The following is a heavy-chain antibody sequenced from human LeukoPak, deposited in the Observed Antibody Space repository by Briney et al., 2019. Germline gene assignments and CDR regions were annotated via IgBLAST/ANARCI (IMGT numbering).Heavy chain of an antibody. V-gene: IGHV3-74*03. CDR1: GFAFSVSW. J-gene: IGHJ3*02. D-gene: IGHD3-10*01. Sequence: PGGSLRLSCAASGFAFSVSWMHWVRQAPGKGLVWVSVIKSDGSGTAYADSVKGRFTISRDNAKNTVYLQMNSLRDEDTAVYYCARSEFEAFDMWGQGTMVTVSS. CDR3: ARSEFEAFDM. CDR2: IKSDGSGT.